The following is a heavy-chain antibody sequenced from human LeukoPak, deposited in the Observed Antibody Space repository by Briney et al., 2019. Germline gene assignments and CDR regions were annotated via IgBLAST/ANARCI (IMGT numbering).Heavy chain of an antibody. CDR3: GRDPNGDYIGAFDF. J-gene: IGHJ3*01. D-gene: IGHD4-17*01. V-gene: IGHV3-23*01. CDR1: GFTFINYA. CDR2: IRGSGGGT. Sequence: AGGSLRLSCAASGFTFINYAMTWVRLAPGKGLEWVSSIRGSGGGTSYADSVKGRFTMYRDNSRDTLYLQMNNLRAEDTAVYYCGRDPNGDYIGAFDFWGQGTLVTVSS.